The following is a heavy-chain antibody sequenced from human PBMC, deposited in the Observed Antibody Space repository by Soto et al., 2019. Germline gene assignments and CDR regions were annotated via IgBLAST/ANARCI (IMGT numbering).Heavy chain of an antibody. V-gene: IGHV1-18*01. J-gene: IGHJ4*02. D-gene: IGHD3-3*01. CDR1: GYTFTSYG. CDR2: ISAYNGNT. Sequence: ASAKVSCKASGYTFTSYGISWARQAPGQGLEWMGWISAYNGNTNYAQKLQGRVTMTTDTSTSTAYMELRSLRSDDTAVYYCARASHFTIFRVVIQTPFDYWGQGTLVTVSS. CDR3: ARASHFTIFRVVIQTPFDY.